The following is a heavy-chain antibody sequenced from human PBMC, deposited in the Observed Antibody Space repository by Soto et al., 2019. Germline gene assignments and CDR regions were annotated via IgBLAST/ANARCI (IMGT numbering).Heavy chain of an antibody. V-gene: IGHV3-21*01. J-gene: IGHJ6*02. CDR2: NSGPSIYI. CDR3: AVGVRNGFTV. D-gene: IGHD3-10*02. Sequence: EVKLVESGGGLVKPGGSLRLSCVASGFTFSGYSINWVRQAPGKGLEWVSYNSGPSIYIYYADSVMGLFTISRDNAKSAVYLKMNSKRDEEMTVYYCAVGVRNGFTVWGQGTTVSVSS. CDR1: GFTFSGYS.